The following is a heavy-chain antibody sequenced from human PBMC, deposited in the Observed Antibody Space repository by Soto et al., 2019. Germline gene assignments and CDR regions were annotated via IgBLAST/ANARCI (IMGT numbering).Heavy chain of an antibody. CDR2: IYYSGRT. CDR3: ASGGWTYDILTGYYL. D-gene: IGHD3-9*01. V-gene: IGHV4-59*01. CDR1: GGSISSYY. J-gene: IGHJ3*01. Sequence: QVQLQESGPGLVKPSETLSLTCTVSGGSISSYYWSWIRQAPGKGLEWIGYIYYSGRTNYNPSLKSRVTISVDTSKNQISLKLNSVTAADTAVYYCASGGWTYDILTGYYLWGQGTMVTVSS.